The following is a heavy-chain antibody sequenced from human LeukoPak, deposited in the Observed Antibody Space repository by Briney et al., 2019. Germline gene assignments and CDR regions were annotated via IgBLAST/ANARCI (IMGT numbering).Heavy chain of an antibody. CDR1: GGSFSGYY. V-gene: IGHV4-34*01. CDR2: INHSGST. D-gene: IGHD6-19*01. J-gene: IGHJ4*02. Sequence: PSETLSLTCAVYGGSFSGYYWSWIRQPPGKGLEWIGEINHSGSTNYNPSLKSRVTISVDTSKNQFSLKLSSVTAADMAVYYCARVWGAVAGQKPYYFDYWGQGTLVTVSS. CDR3: ARVWGAVAGQKPYYFDY.